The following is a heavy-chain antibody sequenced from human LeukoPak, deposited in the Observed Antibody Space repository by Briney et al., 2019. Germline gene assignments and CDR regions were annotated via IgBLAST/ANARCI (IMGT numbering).Heavy chain of an antibody. CDR3: ARETSQKGAHYMDV. CDR1: GGSISSSSYY. D-gene: IGHD3-16*01. V-gene: IGHV4-39*07. J-gene: IGHJ6*03. CDR2: IYYSGST. Sequence: PSETLSLTCTVSGGSISSSSYYWGWLRQPPGKGLEGIGSIYYSGSTYYNPSLKSRVTISVDTSKHQFSLKLSSVTAADTAVYYCARETSQKGAHYMDVWGKGTTVTISS.